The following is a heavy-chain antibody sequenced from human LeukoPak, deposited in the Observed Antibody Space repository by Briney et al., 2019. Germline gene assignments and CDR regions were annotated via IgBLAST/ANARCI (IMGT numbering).Heavy chain of an antibody. D-gene: IGHD3-9*01. CDR1: GFTFSSFG. J-gene: IGHJ4*02. CDR2: ISGSDGST. V-gene: IGHV3-23*01. CDR3: AKESGYDILTGWCYFDY. Sequence: GGSLRLSCAASGFTFSSFGMTWVRQAQAPGKGLEWVSGISGSDGSTYYADSVKGRFTISRDNSKNTLYLQMNSLRAEDTAVYYCAKESGYDILTGWCYFDYWGQGTLVTVSS.